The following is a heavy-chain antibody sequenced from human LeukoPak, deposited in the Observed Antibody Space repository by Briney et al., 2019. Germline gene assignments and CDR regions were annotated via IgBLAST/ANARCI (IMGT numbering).Heavy chain of an antibody. D-gene: IGHD3-10*01. J-gene: IGHJ4*02. CDR3: ARGLYGSGSTILDY. Sequence: SETLSLTCTVSGGSISSYYWSWIRQPAGKGLEWIGRIYTSGSTNYNPSLKSRVTMSVDTSKNQFSLKLSSVTAADTAVYYCARGLYGSGSTILDYWGQGTLVTVSS. V-gene: IGHV4-4*07. CDR1: GGSISSYY. CDR2: IYTSGST.